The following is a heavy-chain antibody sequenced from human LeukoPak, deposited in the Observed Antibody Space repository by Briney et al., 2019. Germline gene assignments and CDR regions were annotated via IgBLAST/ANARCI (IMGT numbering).Heavy chain of an antibody. D-gene: IGHD5-12*01. CDR1: GGSISSYY. Sequence: SETLSLTCTVSGGSISSYYWSWIRQPPGKGLEWIGYIYYSGSTYYKPSLKSRVTISVDTSKNQFSLKLSSVTAADTAVYYCARGDNSGYYYYYYYMDVWGKGTTVTISS. J-gene: IGHJ6*03. V-gene: IGHV4-59*01. CDR2: IYYSGST. CDR3: ARGDNSGYYYYYYYMDV.